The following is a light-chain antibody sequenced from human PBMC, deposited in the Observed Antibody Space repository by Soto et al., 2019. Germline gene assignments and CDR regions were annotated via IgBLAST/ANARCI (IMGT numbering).Light chain of an antibody. J-gene: IGKJ1*01. Sequence: EIVLTQSPGTLSLSPGERATLSCRASQSVSSSYLAWYQQKPGQAPRLLIYGASSRATCIPDRCSGSGSGTDFTLTISRLEPEDFAVYYCQQYGSSSGTFGEGTKVDIK. CDR1: QSVSSSY. CDR3: QQYGSSSGT. CDR2: GAS. V-gene: IGKV3-20*01.